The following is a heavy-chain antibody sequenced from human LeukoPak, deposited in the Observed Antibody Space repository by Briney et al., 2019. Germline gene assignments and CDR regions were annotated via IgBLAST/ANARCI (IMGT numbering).Heavy chain of an antibody. D-gene: IGHD3-3*01. V-gene: IGHV4-59*04. CDR1: GGSISSYY. CDR2: IYYSGST. Sequence: SETLSLTCTVSGGSISSYYWSWVRQPPGKGLEWIGYIYYSGSTYYNPSLKSRVTISVDTSKNQFSLKLSSVTAADTAVYYCARHGSPYYDFWSGYYFDYWGQGTLVTVSS. J-gene: IGHJ4*02. CDR3: ARHGSPYYDFWSGYYFDY.